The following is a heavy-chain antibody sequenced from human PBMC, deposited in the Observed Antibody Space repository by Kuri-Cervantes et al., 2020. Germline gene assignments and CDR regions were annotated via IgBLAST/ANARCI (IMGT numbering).Heavy chain of an antibody. CDR1: GFTFSSYW. Sequence: GGSLRLSCAASGFTFSSYWMHWVRQAPGKGLVWVSRINSDGSSTSYADSVKGRFTISRDNSKNTLYLQMNSLRAEDTAVYYCAKDSGDILADPGHPGHFQHWGQGTLVTVS. CDR3: AKDSGDILADPGHPGHFQH. J-gene: IGHJ1*01. D-gene: IGHD3-9*01. CDR2: INSDGSST. V-gene: IGHV3-74*01.